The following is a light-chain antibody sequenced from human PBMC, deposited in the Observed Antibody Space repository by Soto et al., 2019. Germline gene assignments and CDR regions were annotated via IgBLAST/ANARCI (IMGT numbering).Light chain of an antibody. CDR2: VAS. Sequence: EIVLTQSPGTLSLSPGERATLSCRASQSVSSSYLAWYQQKPGQAPRLLIYVASSRAAGIPDRFSGSGSGTDFTLTISRLEPEDFAVYYCQQYGSSRDTFGQGTKLEIK. J-gene: IGKJ2*01. CDR3: QQYGSSRDT. CDR1: QSVSSSY. V-gene: IGKV3-20*01.